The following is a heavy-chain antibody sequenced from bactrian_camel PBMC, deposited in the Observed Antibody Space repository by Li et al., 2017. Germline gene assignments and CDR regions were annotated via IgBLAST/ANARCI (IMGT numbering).Heavy chain of an antibody. V-gene: IGHV3S53*01. Sequence: HVQLVESGGGSVQAGGSLRLSCSASGFIYTRRCMGWFRQHPGKEREGVALIDRAGSISYADSVKGRFTISQDIASNTLYLQMASLKPEDTGIYYCAAHRLVCLGSRVFGEYDYWGQGTQVTVS. CDR1: GFIYTRRC. CDR2: IDRAGSI. CDR3: AAHRLVCLGSRVFGEYDY. D-gene: IGHD3*01. J-gene: IGHJ4*01.